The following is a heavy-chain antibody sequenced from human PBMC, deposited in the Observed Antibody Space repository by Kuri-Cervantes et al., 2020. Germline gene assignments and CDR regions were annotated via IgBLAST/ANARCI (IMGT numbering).Heavy chain of an antibody. CDR3: ASSEGGYDPTPFDY. CDR2: ISWNSGSI. D-gene: IGHD5-12*01. Sequence: GGSLRLSCAASGFTFDDYAMHWVRQAPGKGLEWVSGISWNSGSIGYADSVKGRLTISRDNAKNSLYLQMNRLRSDDTAVYYCASSEGGYDPTPFDYWGQGTLVTVSS. J-gene: IGHJ4*02. V-gene: IGHV3-9*01. CDR1: GFTFDDYA.